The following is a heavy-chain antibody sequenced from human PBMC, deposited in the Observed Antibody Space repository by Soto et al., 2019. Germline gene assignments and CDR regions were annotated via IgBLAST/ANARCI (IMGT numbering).Heavy chain of an antibody. D-gene: IGHD6-6*01. Sequence: EVQLLESGGGLVQPGGSLRLSCAASGFTFSSYAMSWVRQAPGKGLEWVSAISGSGGSTYYADSVKGRFTISRDNSKNTLYPQMNSLTAEDTAVYYCATRGSSEYYFDYWGQGTLVTVSS. J-gene: IGHJ4*02. V-gene: IGHV3-23*01. CDR3: ATRGSSEYYFDY. CDR2: ISGSGGST. CDR1: GFTFSSYA.